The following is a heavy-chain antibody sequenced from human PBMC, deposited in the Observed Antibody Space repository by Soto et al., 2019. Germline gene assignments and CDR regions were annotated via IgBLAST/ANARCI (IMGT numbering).Heavy chain of an antibody. V-gene: IGHV4-59*01. CDR1: GGSISSNY. Sequence: PSETLSLTCTVSGGSISSNYWTWIRQPPGKGLEWIGYVYNSGSTNYNPSLKSRVTISEDTSKSQFSLKVNSMTAADTAVYYCARYRREAVAGYTLDNWGQGILVTVSS. CDR3: ARYRREAVAGYTLDN. D-gene: IGHD6-13*01. CDR2: VYNSGST. J-gene: IGHJ4*02.